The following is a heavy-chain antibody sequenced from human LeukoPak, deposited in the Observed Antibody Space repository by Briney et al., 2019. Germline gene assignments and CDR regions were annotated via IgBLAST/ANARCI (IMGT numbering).Heavy chain of an antibody. Sequence: PGRSLRLSCAASGFTFDDYAMHCVRQAPGRGLEWVSGISWNSAIIGYADSVKDRVTISRDNAKNSLYLQMNSLKPEDTALYYCARGSIDYWGQGTLVTVFS. CDR2: ISWNSAII. V-gene: IGHV3-9*01. CDR1: GFTFDDYA. CDR3: ARGSIDY. J-gene: IGHJ4*02.